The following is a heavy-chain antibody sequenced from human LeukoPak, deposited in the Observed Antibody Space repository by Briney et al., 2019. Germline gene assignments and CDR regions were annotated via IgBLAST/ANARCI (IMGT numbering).Heavy chain of an antibody. CDR1: GFTFSSFA. CDR2: ISGAGGST. J-gene: IGHJ4*02. Sequence: GGSLRLSCAGSGFTFSSFAMSWVRQAPGKGLDSVSLISGAGGSTYYTDSVKGRFTISRDNSKNTLYLQMNSLRAEDTAVYYCAKGHSDYGTGFDLWGQGTLVTVSS. D-gene: IGHD4-17*01. CDR3: AKGHSDYGTGFDL. V-gene: IGHV3-23*01.